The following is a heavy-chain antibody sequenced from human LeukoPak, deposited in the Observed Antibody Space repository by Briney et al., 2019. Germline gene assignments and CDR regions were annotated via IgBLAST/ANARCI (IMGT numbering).Heavy chain of an antibody. D-gene: IGHD6-19*01. CDR2: IYYSGRT. Sequence: SETLSLTCTVSGGSISGYYWSWIRQPPGKGPEWIGYIYYSGRTNYNPSLKSRVNISVDTSKNQFSLKMNSVTAADTAVYYCARLASSGWSHCDYWGQGTLVTVYS. CDR3: ARLASSGWSHCDY. CDR1: GGSISGYY. V-gene: IGHV4-59*08. J-gene: IGHJ4*02.